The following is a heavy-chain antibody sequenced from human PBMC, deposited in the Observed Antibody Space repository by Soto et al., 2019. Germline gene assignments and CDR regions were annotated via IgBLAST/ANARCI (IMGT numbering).Heavy chain of an antibody. CDR1: GGTISSYP. V-gene: IGHV1-69*13. CDR2: IIPIFGTA. Sequence: ASVKVSCKASGGTISSYPISWVRQAPGQGLEWMGGIIPIFGTANYAQKFQGRVTITADESTSTAYMELSSLRSEDTAVYYCASASSGYYPTPHYWGQGTLVTVSS. CDR3: ASASSGYYPTPHY. J-gene: IGHJ4*02. D-gene: IGHD3-22*01.